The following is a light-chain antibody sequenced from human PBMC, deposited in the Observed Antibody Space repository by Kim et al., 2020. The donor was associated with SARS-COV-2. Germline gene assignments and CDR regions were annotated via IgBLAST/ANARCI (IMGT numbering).Light chain of an antibody. J-gene: IGLJ2*01. CDR2: GKN. CDR3: NSRDSSGNHLV. CDR1: NVRYYY. V-gene: IGLV3-19*01. Sequence: ALGQTVRITCHGDNVRYYYGGWNQQKPGQAPVLVIYGKNNRPSGIPDRFSGSISGNTASLTITGAQVEDEADYYYNSRDSSGNHLVFGGGTQLTVL.